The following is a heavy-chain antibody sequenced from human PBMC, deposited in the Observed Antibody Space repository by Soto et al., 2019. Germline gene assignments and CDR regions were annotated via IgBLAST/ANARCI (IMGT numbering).Heavy chain of an antibody. Sequence: GGSLRLSCAASGFTFSSYSMNWVRQAPGKGLEWVSSISSSSSYIYYADSVKGRFTISRDNAKNSLYLQMNSLRAEDTAVYYCARVQEGWSGYSNNWFDPWGQGTLVTVSS. V-gene: IGHV3-21*01. J-gene: IGHJ5*02. CDR2: ISSSSSYI. CDR3: ARVQEGWSGYSNNWFDP. D-gene: IGHD3-3*01. CDR1: GFTFSSYS.